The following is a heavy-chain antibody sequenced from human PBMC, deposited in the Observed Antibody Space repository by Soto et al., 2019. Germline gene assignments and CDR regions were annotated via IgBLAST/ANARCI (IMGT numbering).Heavy chain of an antibody. Sequence: VGSLRLSCASSVFTFRIYSMHWVRHSPGKWLEWVAVMWYDGTNKYYGESVKGRFTISRDNSENTLYLQMNSLRVEDTAVYYCARDATFGTKGGSFDILGHGTLVTVSS. CDR3: ARDATFGTKGGSFDI. CDR2: MWYDGTNK. J-gene: IGHJ3*02. CDR1: VFTFRIYS. V-gene: IGHV3-33*01. D-gene: IGHD3-16*01.